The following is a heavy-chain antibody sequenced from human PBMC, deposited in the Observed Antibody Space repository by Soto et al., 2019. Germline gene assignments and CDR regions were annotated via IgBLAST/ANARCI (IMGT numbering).Heavy chain of an antibody. CDR1: GGTFSSYA. J-gene: IGHJ6*02. CDR3: ASVTYSGSGARNYYGMDV. Sequence: QVQLVQSGAEVKKPGSSVKVSCKASGGTFSSYAISWVRQAPGQGLEWMGGIITIFGTANYAQKFQGRVTITADEATSTAYMELSSLRSEDTAVYYCASVTYSGSGARNYYGMDVWGQGTTVTVSS. D-gene: IGHD3-10*01. V-gene: IGHV1-69*01. CDR2: IITIFGTA.